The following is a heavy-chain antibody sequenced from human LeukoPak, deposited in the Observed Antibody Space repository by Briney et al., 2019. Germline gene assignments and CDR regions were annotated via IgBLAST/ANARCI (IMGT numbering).Heavy chain of an antibody. Sequence: SETLSLTCTVSGDSLNTYYWTWIRQTPGKELEWIGFVASSGTSNYNPSLKSRVSISIDTSRNQFSLALTSVTPADTAVYYCARVVRGVVTSNWFDPWGQGTLVSVSS. D-gene: IGHD2-21*02. CDR3: ARVVRGVVTSNWFDP. J-gene: IGHJ5*02. V-gene: IGHV4-59*01. CDR1: GDSLNTYY. CDR2: VASSGTS.